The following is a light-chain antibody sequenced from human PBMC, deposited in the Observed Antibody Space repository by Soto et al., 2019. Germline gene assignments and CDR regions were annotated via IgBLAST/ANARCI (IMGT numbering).Light chain of an antibody. V-gene: IGLV2-14*01. Sequence: QSALTQPASVSGSPGQSITISCTGTSSNVGGYNYVSWYQQHPGKAPKLMIYEVSTRPSGVSNRFSGSKSGNTASLTISGLQAEDEADYYCSSYTSSSTSVFGGGTKVTVL. CDR2: EVS. CDR1: SSNVGGYNY. CDR3: SSYTSSSTSV. J-gene: IGLJ2*01.